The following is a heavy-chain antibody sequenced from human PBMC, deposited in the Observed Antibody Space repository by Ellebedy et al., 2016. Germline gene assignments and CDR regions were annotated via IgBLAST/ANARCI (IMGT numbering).Heavy chain of an antibody. CDR3: AHKSTNREVDY. V-gene: IGHV2-5*01. CDR1: GFSLDTSAVV. J-gene: IGHJ4*02. Sequence: SGPTLVKPTQTLTLTCTFSGFSLDTSAVVVGWIRQPPGKALEWLSFICGTDDKRYRPSLRSRLTITKDTSKNQVVLTMTNMDPVDTGTYFCAHKSTNREVDYWGQGTLVTVSS. CDR2: ICGTDDK. D-gene: IGHD1-14*01.